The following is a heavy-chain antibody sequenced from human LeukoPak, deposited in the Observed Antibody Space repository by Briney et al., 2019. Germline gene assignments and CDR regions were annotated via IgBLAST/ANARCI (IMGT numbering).Heavy chain of an antibody. J-gene: IGHJ4*02. V-gene: IGHV4-39*07. D-gene: IGHD2-2*01. CDR2: IYYSGST. CDR1: GGSISSSSYY. CDR3: ARGYCSSTGCYWGTFDY. Sequence: PSETLSLTCTVSGGSISSSSYYWGWIRQPPGKGLEWIGSIYYSGSTYYNPSLKSRVTISVDTSKNQFSLKLSSVTAADTAVYYCARGYCSSTGCYWGTFDYWGQGTLVTVSS.